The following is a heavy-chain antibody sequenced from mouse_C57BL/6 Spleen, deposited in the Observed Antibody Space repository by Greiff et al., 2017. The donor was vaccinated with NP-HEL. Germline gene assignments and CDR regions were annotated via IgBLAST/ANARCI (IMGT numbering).Heavy chain of an antibody. Sequence: VQLQQSGPELVKPGASVKISCKASGYTFTDYYMNWVKQSHGKSLEWIGDINPNNGGTSYNQKFKGKATLTVDKSSSTAYMELRSLTSEDSAVYYCARGSLYDGYPYWYFDVWGTGTTVTVSS. V-gene: IGHV1-26*01. CDR2: INPNNGGT. J-gene: IGHJ1*03. CDR3: ARGSLYDGYPYWYFDV. CDR1: GYTFTDYY. D-gene: IGHD2-3*01.